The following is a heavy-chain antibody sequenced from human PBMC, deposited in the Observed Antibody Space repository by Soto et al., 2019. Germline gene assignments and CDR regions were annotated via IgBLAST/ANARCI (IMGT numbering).Heavy chain of an antibody. Sequence: GGSLRLSCISSGFTFRTYTMNWVRQAPGKGLEWVSGISWNSGSIGYADSVKGRFTISRDNAKNSLYLQMNSLRAEDTALYYCAKDRAARRYDFWSGHSAFDIRGQRTMVTVSS. J-gene: IGHJ3*02. CDR2: ISWNSGSI. CDR1: GFTFRTYT. D-gene: IGHD3-3*01. CDR3: AKDRAARRYDFWSGHSAFDI. V-gene: IGHV3-9*01.